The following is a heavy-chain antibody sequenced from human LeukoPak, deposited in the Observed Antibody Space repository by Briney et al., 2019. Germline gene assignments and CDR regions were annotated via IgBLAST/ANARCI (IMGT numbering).Heavy chain of an antibody. D-gene: IGHD2-15*01. CDR3: ARTVVVAATTNRGFDY. Sequence: SETLSLTCTVSGGSISSYYWSWIRQPPGKGLEWIGYIYYSGSTNYNPSLKSRVTISVDTSKNQFSLKLSSVTAADTAVYYCARTVVVAATTNRGFDYWGQGTLVTVCS. CDR2: IYYSGST. V-gene: IGHV4-59*01. J-gene: IGHJ4*02. CDR1: GGSISSYY.